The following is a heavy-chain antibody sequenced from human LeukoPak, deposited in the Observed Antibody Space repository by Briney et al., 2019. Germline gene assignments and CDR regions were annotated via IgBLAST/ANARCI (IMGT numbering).Heavy chain of an antibody. J-gene: IGHJ4*02. CDR1: GFTLSDFW. D-gene: IGHD2-2*01. CDR2: INKDEREK. Sequence: PGGSLRLSCGASGFTLSDFWMSWVRQAPGQGLEGVASINKDEREKPFVDSVKGRFTISRDNAKNSLFLQMNSLRAEDTAVYFCARDGCTSTTCSTLGGFNHWAQGTLVTVSS. V-gene: IGHV3-7*01. CDR3: ARDGCTSTTCSTLGGFNH.